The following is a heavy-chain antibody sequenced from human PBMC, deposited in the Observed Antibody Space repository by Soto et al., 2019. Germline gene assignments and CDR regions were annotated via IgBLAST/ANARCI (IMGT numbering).Heavy chain of an antibody. CDR2: IYHSGST. CDR3: ASVNGAVGYYYYGMDV. V-gene: IGHV4-38-2*01. CDR1: GYSISSGYY. J-gene: IGHJ6*02. D-gene: IGHD3-10*01. Sequence: PXATLSLTRAVSGYSISSGYYWCCIRQPPGKGLEWIGSIYHSGSTYYNPSLKSRVTISVDTSKNQFSLKLSSVTAADTAVYYCASVNGAVGYYYYGMDVWGQGTTVTVSS.